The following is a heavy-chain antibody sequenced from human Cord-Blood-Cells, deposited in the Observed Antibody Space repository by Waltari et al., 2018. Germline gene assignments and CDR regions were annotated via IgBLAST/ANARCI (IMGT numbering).Heavy chain of an antibody. CDR3: ARRWAPIVGATTFDY. CDR1: GGSISSSSYY. D-gene: IGHD1-26*01. V-gene: IGHV4-39*01. Sequence: QLQLQESGPGLVKPSETLSLTCTVSGGSISSSSYYWGWIRQPPGKGLEWIGSIYYSGSTYYNPSLKRRVTISVDTSKNQFSLKLSSVTAADTAVYYCARRWAPIVGATTFDYWGQGTLVTVSS. CDR2: IYYSGST. J-gene: IGHJ4*02.